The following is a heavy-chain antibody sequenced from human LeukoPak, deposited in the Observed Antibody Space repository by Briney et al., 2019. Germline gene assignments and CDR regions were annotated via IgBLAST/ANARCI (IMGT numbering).Heavy chain of an antibody. V-gene: IGHV4-34*01. Sequence: PSETLSLTCAVYGGSFSGYFWSWIRQPPGEGLEWIGEISNNGGTNYNPSLKSRVTMSADTSKKQFSLKLRSVTAADTAVYYCARAQGRLVPPAYWGQGTLVTVSS. CDR2: ISNNGGT. CDR1: GGSFSGYF. D-gene: IGHD3-9*01. CDR3: ARAQGRLVPPAY. J-gene: IGHJ4*02.